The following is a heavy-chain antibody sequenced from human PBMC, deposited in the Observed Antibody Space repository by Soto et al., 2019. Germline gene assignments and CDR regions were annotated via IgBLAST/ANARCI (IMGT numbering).Heavy chain of an antibody. Sequence: GASVKVSCKASGYTFPRYYMHWVRQAPGKGLEWMGWINPNSGGTNYAQKFQGWVTMTRDTSISTAYMELSRLRSDDTAVYYCARTHGATWGSYRTDAFDIWGQGTMVTVSS. CDR1: GYTFPRYY. J-gene: IGHJ3*02. CDR2: INPNSGGT. D-gene: IGHD3-16*02. CDR3: ARTHGATWGSYRTDAFDI. V-gene: IGHV1-2*04.